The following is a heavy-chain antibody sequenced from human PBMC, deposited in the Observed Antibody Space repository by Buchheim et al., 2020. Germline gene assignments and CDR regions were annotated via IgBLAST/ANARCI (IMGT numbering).Heavy chain of an antibody. CDR2: ISYDGRKT. D-gene: IGHD3-22*01. CDR1: GFSFGTYG. V-gene: IGHV3-30*18. J-gene: IGHJ4*02. CDR3: AKDRYYYDSSGYCDH. Sequence: QVQLVESGGGVVQPGRSLRLSCAGSGFSFGTYGMHWVRQAPGKGLEWVAVISYDGRKTEYADSVKGRFTISRNDSKNTLSLQMNRLRAEDTAVYYCAKDRYYYDSSGYCDHWGQGTL.